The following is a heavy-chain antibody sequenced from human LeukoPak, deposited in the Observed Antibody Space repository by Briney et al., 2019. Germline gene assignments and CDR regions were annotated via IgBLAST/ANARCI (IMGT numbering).Heavy chain of an antibody. D-gene: IGHD3-9*01. Sequence: GGSLRLSCAASGFTFSSYAMSWVRQAPGKGLEWVSAISGSGGSTYYADSVKGRFTISRDYSKNTLYLQMNSLRAEDTAVYYCAKDNHSDILTLGPFDYWGQGTLVTVSS. CDR3: AKDNHSDILTLGPFDY. CDR2: ISGSGGST. J-gene: IGHJ4*02. V-gene: IGHV3-23*01. CDR1: GFTFSSYA.